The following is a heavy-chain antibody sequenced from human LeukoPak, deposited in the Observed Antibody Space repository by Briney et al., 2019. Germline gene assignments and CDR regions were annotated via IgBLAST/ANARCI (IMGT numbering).Heavy chain of an antibody. CDR2: INHSGST. J-gene: IGHJ3*02. V-gene: IGHV4-34*01. Sequence: SETLSLTCAVYGGSFSGYYWSWIRQPPGKGLEWIGEINHSGSTNYNPSLKSRVTISVDTSKNQFPLKLSSVTAADTAVYYCARGYFDAFDIWGQGTMVTVSS. CDR1: GGSFSGYY. D-gene: IGHD2-21*01. CDR3: ARGYFDAFDI.